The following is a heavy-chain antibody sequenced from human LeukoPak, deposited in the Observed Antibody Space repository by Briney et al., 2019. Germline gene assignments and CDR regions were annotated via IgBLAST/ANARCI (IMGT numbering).Heavy chain of an antibody. CDR2: ISGSGGST. Sequence: PGGSLRLSCAASGFTFSSYGMHWVRRAPGKGLEWVSAISGSGGSTYYADSVKGRFTISRDNSKNTLYLQMNSLRAEDTAVYYCAKGIEYSSSSDAFDIWGQGTMVTVSS. CDR1: GFTFSSYG. V-gene: IGHV3-23*01. J-gene: IGHJ3*02. D-gene: IGHD6-6*01. CDR3: AKGIEYSSSSDAFDI.